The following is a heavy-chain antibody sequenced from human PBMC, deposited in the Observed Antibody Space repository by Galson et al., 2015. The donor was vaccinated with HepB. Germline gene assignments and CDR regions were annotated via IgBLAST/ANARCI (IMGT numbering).Heavy chain of an antibody. J-gene: IGHJ3*02. D-gene: IGHD1-26*01. Sequence: SLRLSCAASGFTFTTYTMDWVRQAPGKGLEWVSYISRSGDHTNYADSVKGRFTISRDNAKKSVYLHMSSLTVDDTAVYYCARSGGNYGADAFDIWGHGTMVTVSS. V-gene: IGHV3-21*01. CDR1: GFTFTTYT. CDR3: ARSGGNYGADAFDI. CDR2: ISRSGDHT.